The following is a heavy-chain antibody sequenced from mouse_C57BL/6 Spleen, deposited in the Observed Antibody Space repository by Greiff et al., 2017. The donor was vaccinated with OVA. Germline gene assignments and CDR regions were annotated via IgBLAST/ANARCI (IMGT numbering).Heavy chain of an antibody. V-gene: IGHV1-64*01. Sequence: QVQLQQPGAELVKPGASVKLSCKASGYTFTSYWMHWVKQRPGQGLEWIGMIHPNSGSTNYNEKFKSKATLTVDKSSSTAYMQLSSLTSEDSAVCYCARVGTAHHFDYWGQGTTLTVSS. J-gene: IGHJ2*01. D-gene: IGHD3-2*02. CDR1: GYTFTSYW. CDR3: ARVGTAHHFDY. CDR2: IHPNSGST.